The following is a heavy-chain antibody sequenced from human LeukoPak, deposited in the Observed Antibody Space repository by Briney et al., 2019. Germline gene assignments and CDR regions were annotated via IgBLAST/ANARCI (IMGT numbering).Heavy chain of an antibody. Sequence: SETLSLTCTVSGGSISSSGYYWGWMRQPPGKGLEWIGGIYHSGTTYYNPSLTSRVTISIDTSKNQFSLKLTSVTAADTAMYYCARQLLWSYFFDYWGQGTLLTVSS. J-gene: IGHJ4*02. CDR2: IYHSGTT. D-gene: IGHD4-23*01. CDR1: GGSISSSGYY. V-gene: IGHV4-39*01. CDR3: ARQLLWSYFFDY.